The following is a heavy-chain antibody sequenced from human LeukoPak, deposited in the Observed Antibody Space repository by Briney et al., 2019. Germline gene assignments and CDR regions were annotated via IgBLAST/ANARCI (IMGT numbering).Heavy chain of an antibody. V-gene: IGHV3-21*01. D-gene: IGHD5-18*01. CDR3: ARDRGDTAMVKDY. J-gene: IGHJ4*02. CDR2: ISSSSSYI. Sequence: GGSLRLSCAASGFTFSSYSMNWVPQAPGKGLEWVSSISSSSSYIYYADSVKGRFTISRDNAKNSLYLQMNSLRAEDTAVYYCARDRGDTAMVKDYWGQGTLVTVSS. CDR1: GFTFSSYS.